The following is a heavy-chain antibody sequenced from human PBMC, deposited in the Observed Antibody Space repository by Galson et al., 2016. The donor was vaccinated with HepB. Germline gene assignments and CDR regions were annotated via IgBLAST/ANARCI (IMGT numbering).Heavy chain of an antibody. CDR1: GYKFASLW. D-gene: IGHD5-24*01. CDR3: ARRGHNNGLDF. J-gene: IGHJ4*02. CDR2: IYPGASDT. V-gene: IGHV5-51*01. Sequence: QSGAEVKEPGESLRISCETSGYKFASLWIAWVRQRAGEGLEWMGVIYPGASDTKSSPPFQGQVIISADKSITTPYLQWSSLTTSDTAIYYCARRGHNNGLDFWGPGTPVSVS.